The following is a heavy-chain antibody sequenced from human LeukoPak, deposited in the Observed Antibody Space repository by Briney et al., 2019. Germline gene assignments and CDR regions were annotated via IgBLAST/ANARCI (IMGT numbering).Heavy chain of an antibody. CDR2: ISGSGGST. J-gene: IGHJ1*01. D-gene: IGHD5-12*01. V-gene: IGHV3-23*01. Sequence: GGSLRLSCAASGFTFSSYAMSWVRQAPGKGLEWVSAISGSGGSTYYADSVKGRFTISRDNSKNTLYLQMNSLRAEDTAVYYCAKDKAPKRGGYSADYFQHWGQGTLVTVSS. CDR3: AKDKAPKRGGYSADYFQH. CDR1: GFTFSSYA.